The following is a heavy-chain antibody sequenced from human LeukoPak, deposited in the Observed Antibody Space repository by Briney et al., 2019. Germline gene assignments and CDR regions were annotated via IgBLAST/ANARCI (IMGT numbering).Heavy chain of an antibody. Sequence: PSETLSLTCTVSGGSISSYYWSWIRQPPGKGLEWIGCIYYSGSTNYNPSLKSRVTISVDTSKNQFSLKLSSVTAADTAVYYCARVFGYCSGGSCDNYFDYWGQGTLVTVSP. V-gene: IGHV4-59*01. D-gene: IGHD2-15*01. J-gene: IGHJ4*02. CDR1: GGSISSYY. CDR3: ARVFGYCSGGSCDNYFDY. CDR2: IYYSGST.